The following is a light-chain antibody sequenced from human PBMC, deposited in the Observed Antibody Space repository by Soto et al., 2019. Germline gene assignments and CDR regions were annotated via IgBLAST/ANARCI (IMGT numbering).Light chain of an antibody. CDR1: QSVSSDF. CDR2: GAS. Sequence: EIVLTQSPGTLSLSPGEGATLSCRASQSVSSDFLAWYQRKPGQAPRLLIYGASNRATGIPDRFSGSGSGTDSTLTISRLEPEDFAVYYCQQYGSSGTFGQGTKVDIK. J-gene: IGKJ1*01. V-gene: IGKV3-20*01. CDR3: QQYGSSGT.